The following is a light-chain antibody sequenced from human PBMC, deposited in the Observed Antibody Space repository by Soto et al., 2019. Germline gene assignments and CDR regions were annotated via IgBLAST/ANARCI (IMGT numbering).Light chain of an antibody. V-gene: IGKV1-8*01. Sequence: AIRMTQYPSSFSASTGDRVTITCRAGQGISCYLALSQQKPGKAPKLLIYAPSTLQSGVPSRFSGSGSGTDFTLTISCLQSEDFATYYFPQYYSYPITFGQGTRLEIK. CDR1: QGISCY. CDR3: PQYYSYPIT. CDR2: APS. J-gene: IGKJ5*01.